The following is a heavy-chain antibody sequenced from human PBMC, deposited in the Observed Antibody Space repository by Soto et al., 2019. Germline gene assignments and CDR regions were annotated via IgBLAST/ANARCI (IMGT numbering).Heavy chain of an antibody. CDR3: ARDPGPAAPNYYYYYGMDV. Sequence: NPSETLSLTCTVSGGSISSYYWSWIRQPAGKGLEWIGRIYTSGSTNYNPSLKSRVTMSVDTSKNQFSLKLSSVTAADTAVYYCARDPGPAAPNYYYYYGMDVWGQGTTVTVSS. CDR2: IYTSGST. D-gene: IGHD2-2*01. J-gene: IGHJ6*02. V-gene: IGHV4-4*07. CDR1: GGSISSYY.